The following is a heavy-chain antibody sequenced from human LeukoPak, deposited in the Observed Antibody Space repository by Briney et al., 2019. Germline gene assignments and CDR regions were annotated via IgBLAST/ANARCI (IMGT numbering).Heavy chain of an antibody. Sequence: ASVKVSCRASGYTFTSYGISWVRQAPGQGLVWMGWISAYNGNTNYAQKLQGRVTMTTDTSTSTAYMELRSLRSDDTAVYYCARDSTIAARPDFDYWGQGTLVTVSS. J-gene: IGHJ4*02. D-gene: IGHD6-6*01. CDR1: GYTFTSYG. CDR3: ARDSTIAARPDFDY. CDR2: ISAYNGNT. V-gene: IGHV1-18*01.